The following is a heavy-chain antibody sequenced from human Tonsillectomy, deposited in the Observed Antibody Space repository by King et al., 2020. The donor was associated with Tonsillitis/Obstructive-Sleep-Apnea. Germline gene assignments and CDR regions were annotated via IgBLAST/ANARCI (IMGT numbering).Heavy chain of an antibody. J-gene: IGHJ4*02. CDR1: GDSVSSNSAT. CDR3: ARDGRAGDRVMVLRFDC. Sequence: VQLQQSGPGLVKPSQTLSLTCAISGDSVSSNSATWNWIRQSPSRGLEWLGRTYYRSKWYNEYAESVKSRITINPDTSKNQFSLQLNSVTPEDTAVYYCARDGRAGDRVMVLRFDCWGQGTLVAVSS. V-gene: IGHV6-1*01. D-gene: IGHD5-18*01. CDR2: TYYRSKWYN.